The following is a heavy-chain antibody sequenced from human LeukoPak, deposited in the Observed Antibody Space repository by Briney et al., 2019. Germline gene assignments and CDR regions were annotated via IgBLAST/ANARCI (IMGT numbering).Heavy chain of an antibody. CDR1: GFTFSSYW. J-gene: IGHJ3*02. V-gene: IGHV3-74*01. D-gene: IGHD6-25*01. CDR3: ARVGARLGAFDI. Sequence: PGGSLRLSCAASGFTFSSYWMHWVRQAPGKGLVWVSRIKSDGSSTSYADSVKGRFTISRDSAKNTLYLQMNSLRAEDTAVYYCARVGARLGAFDIWGQGTMVTVSS. CDR2: IKSDGSST.